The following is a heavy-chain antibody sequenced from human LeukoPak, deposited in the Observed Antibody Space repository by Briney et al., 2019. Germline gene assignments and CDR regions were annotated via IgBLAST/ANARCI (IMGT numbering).Heavy chain of an antibody. V-gene: IGHV4-34*01. D-gene: IGHD6-19*01. CDR3: ARVQPQYSSGWLDY. CDR1: GGSFSGYY. CDR2: INHSGST. J-gene: IGHJ4*02. Sequence: SETLSLTCAVYGGSFSGYYWSWIRQPPGKGLEWIGEINHSGSTNYNPSLKSRVTISVDTSKNQFSLKLSSVTAADTAVYYCARVQPQYSSGWLDYWGQGTLVTVSS.